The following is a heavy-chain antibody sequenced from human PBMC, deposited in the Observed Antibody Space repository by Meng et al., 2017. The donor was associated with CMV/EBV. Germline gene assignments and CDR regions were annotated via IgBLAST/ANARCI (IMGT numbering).Heavy chain of an antibody. CDR2: ISSSSSYI. Sequence: GESLKISCAASGFTFSSYSMNWVRQAPGKGLEWVSSISSSSSYIYYADPVKGRFTISRDNAKNSLYLQMNSLRAEDTAVYYCVGGIVVVPAAIHYYYYGMDVWGQGTTVTVSS. CDR3: VGGIVVVPAAIHYYYYGMDV. J-gene: IGHJ6*02. V-gene: IGHV3-21*01. D-gene: IGHD2-2*01. CDR1: GFTFSSYS.